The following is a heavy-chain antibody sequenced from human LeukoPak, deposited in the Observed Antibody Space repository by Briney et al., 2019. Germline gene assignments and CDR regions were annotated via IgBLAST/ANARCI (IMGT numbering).Heavy chain of an antibody. CDR1: GFTVSSNY. Sequence: PGGSLRLSCAASGFTVSSNYMSWVRQAPGKGLEWVSVIYSGGSTYCADSVKGRFTISRDNSKNTLYLQMNSLRAEDTAVYYCAKAPQYYYDTSGYYSYFDYWGQGTLVTISS. J-gene: IGHJ4*02. CDR3: AKAPQYYYDTSGYYSYFDY. V-gene: IGHV3-53*01. D-gene: IGHD3-22*01. CDR2: IYSGGST.